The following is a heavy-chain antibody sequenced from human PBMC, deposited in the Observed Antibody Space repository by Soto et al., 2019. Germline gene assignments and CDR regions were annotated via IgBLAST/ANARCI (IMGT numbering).Heavy chain of an antibody. CDR3: ASPSVELFSVDY. Sequence: QLQLQESGPGLVKPSETLSLTCTVSGGSISSSSYYWGWIRQPPGKGLEWIGSIYYSGSTYYNPSLKSRVTISVDTSKNQFSLKLSSVTAADTAVYHCASPSVELFSVDYCGQGTLVTVSS. J-gene: IGHJ4*02. V-gene: IGHV4-39*01. D-gene: IGHD2-21*01. CDR1: GGSISSSSYY. CDR2: IYYSGST.